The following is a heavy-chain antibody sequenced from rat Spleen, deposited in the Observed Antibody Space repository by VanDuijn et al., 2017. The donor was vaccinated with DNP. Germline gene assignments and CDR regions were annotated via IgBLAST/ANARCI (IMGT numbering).Heavy chain of an antibody. CDR3: ARQVYPGIPFDY. CDR2: ITTGGGNT. D-gene: IGHD1-4*01. Sequence: EVQLVESGGGLVQPGRSLKLSCVASGFSFSDYEMSWVRQAPTKGLEWVGSITTGGGNTYYRDSVKGRFTISRDNAKSTLYLQMDSLRSEETATYYCARQVYPGIPFDYWGQGVMVTVSS. J-gene: IGHJ2*01. CDR1: GFSFSDYE. V-gene: IGHV5S11*01.